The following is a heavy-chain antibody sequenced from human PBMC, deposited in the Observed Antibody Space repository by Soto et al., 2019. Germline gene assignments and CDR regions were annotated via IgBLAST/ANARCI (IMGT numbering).Heavy chain of an antibody. CDR3: ARVMTTATTLDY. CDR1: VGSITSGDYY. J-gene: IGHJ4*02. CDR2: IYYSGST. V-gene: IGHV4-30-4*01. Sequence: SQTLSLTCTFSVGSITSGDYYWSWIRQPPGKGLERIGYIYYSGSTYYNPSLKSRVTISVDTSKNQFSLKLSSVTAADTAVYYCARVMTTATTLDYWGQGTLITVSS. D-gene: IGHD4-17*01.